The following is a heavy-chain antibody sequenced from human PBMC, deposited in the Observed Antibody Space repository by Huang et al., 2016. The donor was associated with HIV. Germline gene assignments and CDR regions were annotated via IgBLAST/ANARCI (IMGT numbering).Heavy chain of an antibody. CDR3: ARGFQAKPGDY. CDR1: GFTFRSYW. J-gene: IGHJ4*02. Sequence: EVHLVESGGGLVRPGRSLRFSCAASGFTFRSYWMNWVRQAPGRGLEWVANIKLDGSERFYVDAVRGRFTISRDNANNSVSLQLNSLKAEDTGVYYCARGFQAKPGDYWGQGTLVTVSS. CDR2: IKLDGSER. V-gene: IGHV3-7*01.